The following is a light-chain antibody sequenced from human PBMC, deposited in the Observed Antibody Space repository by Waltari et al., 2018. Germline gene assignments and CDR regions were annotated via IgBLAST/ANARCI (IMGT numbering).Light chain of an antibody. CDR3: QQYNHYPLT. CDR1: QGINSW. J-gene: IGKJ4*01. Sequence: DIQMTQSPSSVPASVGDRVTITCRASQGINSWLAWYQQQPGKAPNLLIYGASSLQSGVPSRFSGSGSGTEFTLTISSLQPDDFATFYCQQYNHYPLTFGGGTKVEIK. CDR2: GAS. V-gene: IGKV1D-16*01.